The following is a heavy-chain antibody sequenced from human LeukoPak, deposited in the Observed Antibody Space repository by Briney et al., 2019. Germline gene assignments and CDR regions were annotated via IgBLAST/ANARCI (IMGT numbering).Heavy chain of an antibody. CDR1: GFTFSSYA. V-gene: IGHV3-30-3*01. CDR3: AKDGGDGGSYFNWFDP. J-gene: IGHJ5*02. Sequence: PGGSLRLSCAASGFTFSSYAMHWVRQAPGKGLEWVAVISYDGSNKYYADSVKGRFTISRDNSKNTLYLQMNSLRAEDTALYYCAKDGGDGGSYFNWFDPWGQGTLVTVSS. CDR2: ISYDGSNK. D-gene: IGHD1-26*01.